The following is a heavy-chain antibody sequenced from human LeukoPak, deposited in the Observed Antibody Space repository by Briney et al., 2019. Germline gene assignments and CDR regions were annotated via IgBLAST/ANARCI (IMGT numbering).Heavy chain of an antibody. CDR3: ARDLLEYSRVVVPAAMFDY. CDR2: ISAYNGNT. Sequence: ASVKVSCKASGYTFTSYGISWVRQAPGQGLEWMGWISAYNGNTNYAQKLQGRVTMTTDTSTSTAYMELRSLRSDDTAVYYCARDLLEYSRVVVPAAMFDYWGQGTLVTVSS. D-gene: IGHD2-2*01. V-gene: IGHV1-18*01. CDR1: GYTFTSYG. J-gene: IGHJ4*02.